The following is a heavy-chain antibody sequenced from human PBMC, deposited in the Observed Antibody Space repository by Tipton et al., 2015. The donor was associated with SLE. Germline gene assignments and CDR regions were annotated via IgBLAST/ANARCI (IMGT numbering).Heavy chain of an antibody. J-gene: IGHJ4*02. V-gene: IGHV4-59*11. Sequence: TLSLTCTVSGGSISSHYWSWIRQPPGKGLEWIGYIYYTGSTYYNPSLRSRVTISIDTSNNQFSLELNSVTAADTAVYYCARSHHDILEVDYWGQGTLVTVSS. CDR3: ARSHHDILEVDY. D-gene: IGHD3-9*01. CDR1: GGSISSHY. CDR2: IYYTGST.